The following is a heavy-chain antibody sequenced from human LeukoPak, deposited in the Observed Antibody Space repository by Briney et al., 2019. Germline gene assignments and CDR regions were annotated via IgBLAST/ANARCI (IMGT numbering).Heavy chain of an antibody. D-gene: IGHD3-16*02. Sequence: GGSLRLSCAASGFTFSGYDMHWVRHPPGKGLEWVSAIGVTGDTYYTGSVKGRFTTSRENAKDSLYLQLNSLSAGDTAVYYCARGFVHAFDLWGQGTMVTVSS. CDR2: IGVTGDT. J-gene: IGHJ3*01. CDR1: GFTFSGYD. V-gene: IGHV3-13*04. CDR3: ARGFVHAFDL.